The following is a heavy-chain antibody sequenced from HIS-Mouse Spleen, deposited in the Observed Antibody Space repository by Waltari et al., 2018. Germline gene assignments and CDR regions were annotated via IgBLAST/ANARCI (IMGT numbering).Heavy chain of an antibody. Sequence: QVQLQESGPGLVKPSETLSLTCTVSGGSISSYYWCWIRQPRGKGLEWIGRIYTSGSTNYNPSLKSRVTMSVDTSKNQFSLKLSSVTAADTAVYYCARDFHDFWSGYYGGDKKHDAFDIWGQGTMVTVSS. CDR1: GGSISSYY. J-gene: IGHJ3*02. D-gene: IGHD3-3*01. CDR2: IYTSGST. V-gene: IGHV4-4*07. CDR3: ARDFHDFWSGYYGGDKKHDAFDI.